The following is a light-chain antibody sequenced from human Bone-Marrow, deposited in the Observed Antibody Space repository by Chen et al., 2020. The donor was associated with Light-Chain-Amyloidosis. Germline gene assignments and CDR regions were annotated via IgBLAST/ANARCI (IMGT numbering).Light chain of an antibody. J-gene: IGKJ2*01. CDR2: NAF. V-gene: IGKV3-20*01. Sequence: ETVLTQSPGTLSLSPGERATLSCRASQSVSSNYLAWYQQKPGQAPRLLIYNAFNRATGIPDRFRASGSGTDFSLTSSRLEPEDFAVYYCQQYGNAPQTFGQGTKLEIK. CDR3: QQYGNAPQT. CDR1: QSVSSNY.